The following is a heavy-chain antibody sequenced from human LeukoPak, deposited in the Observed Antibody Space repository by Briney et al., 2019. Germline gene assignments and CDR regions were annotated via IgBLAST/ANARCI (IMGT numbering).Heavy chain of an antibody. CDR1: GGSISSYY. D-gene: IGHD1-26*01. Sequence: PSETLSLTCTVSGGSISSYYWSWIRQPPGKGLEWIGYTYYSGSTNYNPSLKSRVTISVDTSKNQFSLKLSSVTAADTAVYYCARARQSGWELWGYYFDYWGQGTLVTVSS. CDR2: TYYSGST. V-gene: IGHV4-59*01. J-gene: IGHJ4*02. CDR3: ARARQSGWELWGYYFDY.